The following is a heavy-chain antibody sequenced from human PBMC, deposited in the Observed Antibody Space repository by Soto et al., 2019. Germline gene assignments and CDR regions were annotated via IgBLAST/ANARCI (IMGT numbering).Heavy chain of an antibody. CDR3: ARDDGGHFEH. Sequence: SETLSLTCVVSGGSISSGGFSWGWIRQPPGKALEWIGYIYHSGSTFYNPSLKSRVAMSIDRSKNEFSLNVTSVTAADTAFYYCARDDGGHFEHWGQGILVTVSS. V-gene: IGHV4-30-2*01. CDR1: GGSISSGGFS. CDR2: IYHSGST. J-gene: IGHJ4*02.